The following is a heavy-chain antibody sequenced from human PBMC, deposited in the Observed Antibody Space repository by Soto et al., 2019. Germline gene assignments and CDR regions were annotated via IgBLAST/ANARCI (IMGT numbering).Heavy chain of an antibody. CDR2: IYHSGST. CDR1: GGSISSGGYS. Sequence: QLQLQESGSGLVKPSQTLSLTCAVSGGSISSGGYSWSWIRQPPGKGLEWIGYIYHSGSTYYNPSLRSRVTISVDRSKNQFSLKLSSVTAADTAVYYCARAPLLRFLEWPDAFDIWGQGTMVTVSS. D-gene: IGHD3-3*01. CDR3: ARAPLLRFLEWPDAFDI. V-gene: IGHV4-30-2*01. J-gene: IGHJ3*02.